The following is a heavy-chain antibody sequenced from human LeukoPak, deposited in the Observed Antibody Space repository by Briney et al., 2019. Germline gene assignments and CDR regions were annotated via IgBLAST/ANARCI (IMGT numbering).Heavy chain of an antibody. V-gene: IGHV3-7*03. D-gene: IGHD5-24*01. CDR3: AKEGRSLQTY. CDR2: IKEDGTET. CDR1: GFIFSNSA. J-gene: IGHJ4*02. Sequence: PGGSLRLSCAASGFIFSNSAMNWVRLAPGKGLEWVANIKEDGTETYYVDSVKGRFTISRDNAKNSLYLQMNSLRVEDTAVYYCAKEGRSLQTYWGQGTLVTVSS.